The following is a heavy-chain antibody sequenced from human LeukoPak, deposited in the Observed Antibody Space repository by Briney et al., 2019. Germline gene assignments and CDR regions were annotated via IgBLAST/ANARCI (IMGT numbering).Heavy chain of an antibody. D-gene: IGHD1-26*01. V-gene: IGHV3-7*03. CDR2: IKQDESEK. CDR1: GFTFSSYA. J-gene: IGHJ1*01. Sequence: PGGSLRLSCAASGFTFSSYAMHWVRQAPGKGLEWVASIKQDESEKYYVDSVKGRFTISRDNAKNSLYLQMNSLRAEDTALYYCAKDIEWELPGYFQHWGQGTLVTVSS. CDR3: AKDIEWELPGYFQH.